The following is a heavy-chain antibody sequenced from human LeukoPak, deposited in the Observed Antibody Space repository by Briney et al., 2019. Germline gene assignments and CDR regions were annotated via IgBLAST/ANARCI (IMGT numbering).Heavy chain of an antibody. V-gene: IGHV3-7*01. D-gene: IGHD6-13*01. J-gene: IGHJ6*03. CDR2: MKPDGGEE. CDR1: GFTFRSYW. CDR3: ARSPFASSSWYGRQLQYYYYMDV. Sequence: GGSLRLSCVASGFTFRSYWMSWVRQAPGKGLEWVAYMKPDGGEEYYLDSVKGRFTISRDDARNSVYLQMNSLRVEDTAVYYCARSPFASSSWYGRQLQYYYYMDVWGKGTTVAVSS.